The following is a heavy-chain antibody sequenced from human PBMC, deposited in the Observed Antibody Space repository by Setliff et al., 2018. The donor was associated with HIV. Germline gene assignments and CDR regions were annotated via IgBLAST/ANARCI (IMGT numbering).Heavy chain of an antibody. D-gene: IGHD1-26*01. CDR3: ARSAWDSHAFHV. V-gene: IGHV4-31*03. J-gene: IGHJ3*01. CDR2: AHNSGTT. Sequence: PSETLSLTCSVSGGSIKTTGYYWNWIRQHPGKGLEWIGYAHNSGTTYYNPTLMSRVTISLDTSKNAFSLRLRSVTAADTAVYYCARSAWDSHAFHVWGRGTRVTVSS. CDR1: GGSIKTTGYY.